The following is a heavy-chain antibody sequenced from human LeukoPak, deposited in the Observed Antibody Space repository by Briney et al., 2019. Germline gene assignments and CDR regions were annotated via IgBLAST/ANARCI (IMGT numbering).Heavy chain of an antibody. Sequence: ASVKVSCKVSGYTLTELSMHWVRQAPGKGLEWMGGFDPEDGETIYAQKFQGRVTMTEDASTDTAHMGLSSLRSEDTAVYYCSIYSYDSSGYYLFEYWGQGTLVTVSS. CDR3: SIYSYDSSGYYLFEY. CDR1: GYTLTELS. CDR2: FDPEDGET. D-gene: IGHD3-22*01. J-gene: IGHJ4*02. V-gene: IGHV1-24*01.